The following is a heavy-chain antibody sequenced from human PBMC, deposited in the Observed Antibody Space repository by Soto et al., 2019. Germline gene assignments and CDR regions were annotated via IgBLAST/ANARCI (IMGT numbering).Heavy chain of an antibody. CDR1: GDSISTYY. CDR2: VHNSGST. CDR3: ARAGGYDSSGYGGARLDP. V-gene: IGHV4-59*12. J-gene: IGHJ5*02. Sequence: PSETLSLTCTVSGDSISTYYWSWIRQPPGKRLEWIGYVHNSGSTNYNPSLKSRVTTAVDTSKNQFSLRLSSVTAADTAVYYCARAGGYDSSGYGGARLDPGGQGTRVTVSS. D-gene: IGHD3-22*01.